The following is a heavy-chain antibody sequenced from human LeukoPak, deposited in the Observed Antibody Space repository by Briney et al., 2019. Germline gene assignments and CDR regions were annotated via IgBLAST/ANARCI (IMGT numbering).Heavy chain of an antibody. J-gene: IGHJ4*02. CDR3: ARHAREVGKLSSLYYFDY. Sequence: SVTVSFKASGGTFSSYAISWVRQAPGQGGEWMGGIIPIFGTANYAQKFQGRVTITADESTSTAYMELSSLRSEDTAVYYCARHAREVGKLSSLYYFDYWGQGTLVTVSS. D-gene: IGHD3-3*02. CDR1: GGTFSSYA. V-gene: IGHV1-69*13. CDR2: IIPIFGTA.